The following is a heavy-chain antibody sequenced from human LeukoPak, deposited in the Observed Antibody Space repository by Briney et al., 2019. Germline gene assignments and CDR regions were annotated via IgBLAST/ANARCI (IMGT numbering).Heavy chain of an antibody. CDR3: ARNRAMDY. V-gene: IGHV3-23*01. D-gene: IGHD3-16*02. J-gene: IGHJ4*02. Sequence: PGGSLRLSCAVSGFTVSSNYMSWVRQAPGKGLEWVSDISSSGGGTYYSDSVRGRFTISRDNSKNTLYLQMNSLRVEDTAVYYCARNRAMDYWGQGTLVTVSS. CDR2: ISSSGGGT. CDR1: GFTVSSNY.